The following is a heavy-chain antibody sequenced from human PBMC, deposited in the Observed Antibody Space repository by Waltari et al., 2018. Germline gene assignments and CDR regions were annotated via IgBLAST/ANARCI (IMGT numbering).Heavy chain of an antibody. Sequence: AEVREPGKSLNISCKASGFNFNKYWIAWLRQAPGKGLEWLGIIFPDDSDQRYSPSLQGQVTITADKPINTADLQWISLEASDTAVYYCARQQRYCTSTSCHFDSWGQGTLVTVSS. CDR3: ARQQRYCTSTSCHFDS. J-gene: IGHJ4*02. CDR1: GFNFNKYW. D-gene: IGHD2-2*01. CDR2: IFPDDSDQ. V-gene: IGHV5-51*01.